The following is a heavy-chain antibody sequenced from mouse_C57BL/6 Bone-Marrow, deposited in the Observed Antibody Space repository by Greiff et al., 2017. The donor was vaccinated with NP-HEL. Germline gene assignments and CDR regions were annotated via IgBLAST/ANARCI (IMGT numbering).Heavy chain of an antibody. CDR3: TTNYDYDGFAY. J-gene: IGHJ3*01. CDR2: IDPETGGT. V-gene: IGHV1-15*01. D-gene: IGHD2-4*01. CDR1: GYTFTDYE. Sequence: QVQLKESGAELVRPGASVTLSCKASGYTFTDYEMHWVKQTPVHGLEWIGAIDPETGGTAYNQKFTGKAILTADKSSSTAYMELRSLTSEDSAVYYCTTNYDYDGFAYWGQGTLVTVSA.